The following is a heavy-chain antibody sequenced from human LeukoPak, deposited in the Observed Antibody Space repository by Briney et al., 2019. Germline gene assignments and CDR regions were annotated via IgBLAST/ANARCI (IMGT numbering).Heavy chain of an antibody. D-gene: IGHD3-22*01. V-gene: IGHV1-2*06. Sequence: GASVKVSCKASGYTFSGYYMHWVRQAPGQGLEWMGRINANSGGTHYARKFQGRVTMTRDTSITTVYMELSRLRSDDTAVYYCARVSNYDSSGYCDFDYRGQGTLVTVSS. CDR2: INANSGGT. CDR1: GYTFSGYY. CDR3: ARVSNYDSSGYCDFDY. J-gene: IGHJ4*02.